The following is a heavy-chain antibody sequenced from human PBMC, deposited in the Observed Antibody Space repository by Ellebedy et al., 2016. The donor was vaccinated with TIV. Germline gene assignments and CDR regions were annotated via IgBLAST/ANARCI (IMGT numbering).Heavy chain of an antibody. J-gene: IGHJ5*02. D-gene: IGHD2-15*01. CDR3: ARAFLLVVAATDNWFDP. V-gene: IGHV1-3*01. CDR1: GYTFTSYA. CDR2: INAGNGNT. Sequence: ASVKVSCKASGYTFTSYAMHWVRQAPGQRLEWMGWINAGNGNTKYSQKFQGRVTITRDTSASTAYMELSSLRFEDTAVYYCARAFLLVVAATDNWFDPWGQGTLVTVSS.